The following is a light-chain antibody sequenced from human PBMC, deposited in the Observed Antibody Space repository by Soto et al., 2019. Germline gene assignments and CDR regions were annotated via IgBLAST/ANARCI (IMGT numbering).Light chain of an antibody. CDR1: QSVTNY. Sequence: EIVMTQSPYTLYLSPGERATLSCRASQSVTNYIAWYQHRPGQAPRLLIYDASNRATGVPARSSGSGSGTDFTLTISDLEPADFGLYYCQQRLNWPPGFGQGTKVDI. V-gene: IGKV3-11*01. J-gene: IGKJ1*01. CDR2: DAS. CDR3: QQRLNWPPG.